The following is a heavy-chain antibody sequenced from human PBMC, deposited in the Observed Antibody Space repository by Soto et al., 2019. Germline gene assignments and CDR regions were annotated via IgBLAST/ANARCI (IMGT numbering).Heavy chain of an antibody. CDR2: IYYSGST. J-gene: IGHJ5*02. D-gene: IGHD3-9*01. V-gene: IGHV4-39*01. CDR3: ARHYDILTGYYWAWFDP. Sequence: SDTLSLTCTVSGGSISSSSYYWGWIRQPPGKGLVWIGSIYYSGSTYYNPSLKSRVTISVDTSKNQFSLKLSSVTAADTAVYYCARHYDILTGYYWAWFDPWGQGTLVTVS. CDR1: GGSISSSSYY.